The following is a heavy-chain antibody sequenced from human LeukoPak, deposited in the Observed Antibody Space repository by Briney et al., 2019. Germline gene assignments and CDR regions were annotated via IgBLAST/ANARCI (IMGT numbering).Heavy chain of an antibody. CDR2: ISYTGTT. V-gene: IGHV4-59*01. CDR3: ARGIFGMVNNKPHSPYYFDF. J-gene: IGHJ4*02. D-gene: IGHD3-3*01. Sequence: SETLSLTCTVSGDSIKSDYWNWFRQPPGEGLEWSGYISYTGTTIHSPSLKSRVAMSIDTSKNQFALELASMTAADTATYYCARGIFGMVNNKPHSPYYFDFWGQGTPVTASS. CDR1: GDSIKSDY.